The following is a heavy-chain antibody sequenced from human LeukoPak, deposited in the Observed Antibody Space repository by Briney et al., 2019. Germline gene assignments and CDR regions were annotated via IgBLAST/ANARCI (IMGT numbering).Heavy chain of an antibody. J-gene: IGHJ3*01. V-gene: IGHV3-23*01. D-gene: IGHD1-26*01. Sequence: PGGSLRLSCAGSGFTFTKFAMTWVRQAPGKGLEWVSSMGPTGDTYYLDSVKGRFSLSRDVSKSTMSLQRSTLRVDDTAVYFCAKATPYGTTWVGGFDLWGQGTMVTVSS. CDR1: GFTFTKFA. CDR3: AKATPYGTTWVGGFDL. CDR2: MGPTGDT.